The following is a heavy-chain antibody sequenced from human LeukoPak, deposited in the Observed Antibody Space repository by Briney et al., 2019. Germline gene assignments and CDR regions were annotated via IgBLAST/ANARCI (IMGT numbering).Heavy chain of an antibody. CDR3: AGIAVVTWYYYYYMDV. CDR1: GGSISSGSYY. Sequence: PSETLSLTCTVSGGSISSGSYYWSWIRQPAGKGLEWIGRIYTSGSTNYNPSLKSRVTISVDTSKNQFSLKLSSVTAADTAVYYCAGIAVVTWYYYYYMDVWGKGTTVTISS. D-gene: IGHD6-19*01. V-gene: IGHV4-61*02. CDR2: IYTSGST. J-gene: IGHJ6*03.